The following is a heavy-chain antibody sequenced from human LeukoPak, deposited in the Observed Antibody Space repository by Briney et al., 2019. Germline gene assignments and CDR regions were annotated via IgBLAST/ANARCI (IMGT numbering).Heavy chain of an antibody. V-gene: IGHV4-59*01. CDR1: GGSISSYY. J-gene: IGHJ4*02. Sequence: SSETLSLTCTVSGGSISSYYWSWIQQPPGKGLEWIGYIYYSGSTNYNPSLKSRVTISVDTSKNQFSLKLSSVTAADTAVYYCARASSGWYGVDYWGQGTLVTVSS. CDR3: ARASSGWYGVDY. CDR2: IYYSGST. D-gene: IGHD6-19*01.